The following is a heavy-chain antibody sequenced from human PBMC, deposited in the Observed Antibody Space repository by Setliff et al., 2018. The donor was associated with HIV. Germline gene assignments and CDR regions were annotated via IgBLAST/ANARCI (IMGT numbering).Heavy chain of an antibody. CDR1: GYTFTNYD. CDR2: MNPGSRNT. D-gene: IGHD3-22*01. Sequence: ASVKVSCKPSGYTFTNYDINWVRQAAGQGLEWMGWMNPGSRNTGYAQRLEGSVTMTWDTSISTAYMELNNAKFEDTAVYYCARARTDHYDRGRRSHYYIDVWARGATVTVSS. J-gene: IGHJ6*03. V-gene: IGHV1-8*02. CDR3: ARARTDHYDRGRRSHYYIDV.